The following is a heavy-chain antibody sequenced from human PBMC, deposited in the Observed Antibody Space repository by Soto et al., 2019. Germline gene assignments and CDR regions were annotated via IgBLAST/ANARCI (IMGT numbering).Heavy chain of an antibody. D-gene: IGHD6-13*01. Sequence: ASVKVSCKASGYTFTNYGINWVRQAPGQGLEWMGWINGYNGNTNYAQKLQGRVTMTTDTSTSTAYMELRSLRSDDTAVYYCARGYSSNPNYYYYYGMDVWGQGTTVTVS. J-gene: IGHJ6*02. V-gene: IGHV1-18*01. CDR2: INGYNGNT. CDR1: GYTFTNYG. CDR3: ARGYSSNPNYYYYYGMDV.